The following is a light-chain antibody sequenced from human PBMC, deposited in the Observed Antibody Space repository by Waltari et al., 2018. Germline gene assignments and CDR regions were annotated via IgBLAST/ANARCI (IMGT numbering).Light chain of an antibody. CDR3: DHRHSWPIT. Sequence: EIVLTQSPATLSLSPGERDTLPCRASQSVFTYLAWYQHKPGQGPRHLIYDASNRAIGIPARFSDSGSGTDFTLTISSLEPEDFAVYYCDHRHSWPITFGQGTRLEIK. CDR2: DAS. CDR1: QSVFTY. V-gene: IGKV3-11*01. J-gene: IGKJ5*01.